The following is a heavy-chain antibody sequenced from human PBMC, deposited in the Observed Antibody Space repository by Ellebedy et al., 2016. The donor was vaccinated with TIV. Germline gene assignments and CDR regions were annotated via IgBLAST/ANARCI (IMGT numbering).Heavy chain of an antibody. CDR3: AREDYYDSYGYFVY. J-gene: IGHJ4*02. CDR2: ISSTSSYT. Sequence: GGSLRLXXAASGFNFSDYYMTWIRQAPGKGLQWVSFISSTSSYTNYADSVKGRFSISRDNSKNTLSLQMNILRADDTAVYYCAREDYYDSYGYFVYWGQGTLVTVSS. V-gene: IGHV3-11*05. CDR1: GFNFSDYY. D-gene: IGHD3-22*01.